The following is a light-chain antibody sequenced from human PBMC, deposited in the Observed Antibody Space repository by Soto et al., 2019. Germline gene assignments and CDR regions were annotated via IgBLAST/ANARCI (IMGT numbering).Light chain of an antibody. CDR1: QSVLYNSNNKNY. J-gene: IGKJ2*01. V-gene: IGKV4-1*01. CDR3: QQYESTPPT. Sequence: DIVMTQSPDSLAVSLGERATINCKSSQSVLYNSNNKNYLAWYQQRPGHPPKLLIYWASTRESGVPDRFSGSGSGTDFTLTITSLQAEDVAVYYCQQYESTPPTFGQGTKLEIK. CDR2: WAS.